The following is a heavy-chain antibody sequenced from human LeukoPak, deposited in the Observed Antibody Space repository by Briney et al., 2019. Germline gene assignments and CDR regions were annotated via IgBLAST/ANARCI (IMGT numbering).Heavy chain of an antibody. CDR3: ARWLGSGWHGTPNWFDP. CDR2: IYPGDSDT. D-gene: IGHD6-19*01. J-gene: IGHJ5*02. CDR1: GYSFTSYW. Sequence: GESLKISCKGSGYSFTSYWIGWVRQMPGKGLGWMGIIYPGDSDTRYSPSFQGQVTISADKSISTAYLQWSSLKASDTAMYYCARWLGSGWHGTPNWFDPWGQGTLVTVSS. V-gene: IGHV5-51*01.